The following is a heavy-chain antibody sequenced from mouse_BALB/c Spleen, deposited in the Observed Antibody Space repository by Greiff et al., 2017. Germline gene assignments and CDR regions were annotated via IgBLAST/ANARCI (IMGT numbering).Heavy chain of an antibody. V-gene: IGHV5-4*02. D-gene: IGHD4-1*01. CDR2: ISDGGSYT. Sequence: EVKLVESGGGLVKPGGSLKLSCAASGFTFSDYYMYWVRQTPEKRLEWVATISDGGSYTYYPDSVKGRFTISRDNAKNNLYLQMSSLKSEDTAMYYWSSLTGTDFDYRGQGTTLTVSS. J-gene: IGHJ2*01. CDR3: SSLTGTDFDY. CDR1: GFTFSDYY.